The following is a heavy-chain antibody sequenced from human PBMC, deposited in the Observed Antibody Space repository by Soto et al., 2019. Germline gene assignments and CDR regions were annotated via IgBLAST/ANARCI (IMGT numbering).Heavy chain of an antibody. CDR2: IYHSGTT. Sequence: PSETLSLTCAVSGGSISSGDYSWTWIRQPPGKGLEWIGFIYHSGTTYYNPSLKSRVTMSVDRSKNQFSLKLSSLTAADTAVYYCARGGGPLPGDNGWDPYFDHWGQGTLVTVSS. CDR3: ARGGGPLPGDNGWDPYFDH. CDR1: GGSISSGDYS. V-gene: IGHV4-30-2*01. D-gene: IGHD1-26*01. J-gene: IGHJ4*02.